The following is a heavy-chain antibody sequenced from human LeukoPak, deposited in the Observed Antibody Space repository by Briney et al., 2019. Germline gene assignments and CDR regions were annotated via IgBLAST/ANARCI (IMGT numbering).Heavy chain of an antibody. CDR3: AREEYSSDWYGHDS. J-gene: IGHJ4*02. V-gene: IGHV4-34*01. Sequence: PSETLSLTCAVYGGSFSGYYWSWIRQPPGKGLEWIGEINHSGSTNYNPSLKSRVTISVDTSKNHFSLRLTSVTAADTAFYYCAREEYSSDWYGHDSWGQGTLVTVSS. CDR2: INHSGST. D-gene: IGHD6-13*01. CDR1: GGSFSGYY.